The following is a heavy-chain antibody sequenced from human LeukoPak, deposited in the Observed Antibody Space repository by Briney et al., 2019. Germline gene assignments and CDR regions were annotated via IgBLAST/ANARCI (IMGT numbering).Heavy chain of an antibody. CDR1: GFTFSSYW. D-gene: IGHD6-19*01. J-gene: IGHJ5*02. CDR3: ARSGWSLANWFDP. V-gene: IGHV3-74*01. CDR2: INSDGSST. Sequence: PGGSLRLSCAASGFTFSSYWMHWVRQARGKGLVWVSRINSDGSSTSYADSVEGRFTISRDNAKNTLYLQMNSLRAEDTAVYYCARSGWSLANWFDPWGQGTLVTVSS.